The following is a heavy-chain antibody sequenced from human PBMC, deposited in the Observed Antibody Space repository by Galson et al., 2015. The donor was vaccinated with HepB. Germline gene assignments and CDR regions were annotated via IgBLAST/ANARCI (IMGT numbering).Heavy chain of an antibody. D-gene: IGHD1-26*01. V-gene: IGHV3-7*01. Sequence: SLRLSCAASGLTFSRYGMSWVRQAPGKGLEWVARIKQEGRDKYFADSVKGRFIISRDNAKNSLFLQMNSLTVEDTAIYFCAKFLLNWDLDYWGQGVLVTVSS. CDR2: IKQEGRDK. CDR1: GLTFSRYG. J-gene: IGHJ4*02. CDR3: AKFLLNWDLDY.